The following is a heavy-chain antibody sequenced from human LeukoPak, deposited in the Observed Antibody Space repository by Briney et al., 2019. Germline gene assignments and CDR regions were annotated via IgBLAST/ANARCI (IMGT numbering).Heavy chain of an antibody. CDR2: ISTNSSYI. V-gene: IGHV3-21*01. CDR1: GFTFSSYS. Sequence: GSLRLSCAASGFTFSSYSMNWVRQAPGKGLEWVSSISTNSSYIYYAHSVKGRFTISRDNAKNSLYLQMNSLRTEDTAVYYCARDPGGAFDIWGQGTMVTVSS. D-gene: IGHD1-14*01. J-gene: IGHJ3*02. CDR3: ARDPGGAFDI.